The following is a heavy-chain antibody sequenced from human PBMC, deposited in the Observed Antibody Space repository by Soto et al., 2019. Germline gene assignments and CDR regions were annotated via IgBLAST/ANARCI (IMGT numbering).Heavy chain of an antibody. CDR3: ARDSQRTKSGSHS. D-gene: IGHD1-26*01. Sequence: VEVSLQGFGSNFSSHANRWVRQAPGQGLEWMGGIIPIFGTANYAQKFQGRVTITADKSTSTAYMELSSLRSEDTAVYYCARDSQRTKSGSHSWGQGTLVTVSS. V-gene: IGHV1-69*06. CDR2: IIPIFGTA. CDR1: GSNFSSHA. J-gene: IGHJ4*02.